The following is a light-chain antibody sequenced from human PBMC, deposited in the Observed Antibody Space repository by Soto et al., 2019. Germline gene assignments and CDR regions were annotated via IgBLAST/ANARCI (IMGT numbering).Light chain of an antibody. J-gene: IGKJ2*01. CDR3: QQYDAPVT. V-gene: IGKV3-15*01. CDR1: QSVGSK. CDR2: GAT. Sequence: EVVMTQSPATLSLSPGEGATLSCRSSQSVGSKLAWYQQKTGQAPMLLIYGATTRAPGVPARFSGGVSGTEFTLSISSLQSEESAVYFCQQYDAPVTFGQGTKLDIK.